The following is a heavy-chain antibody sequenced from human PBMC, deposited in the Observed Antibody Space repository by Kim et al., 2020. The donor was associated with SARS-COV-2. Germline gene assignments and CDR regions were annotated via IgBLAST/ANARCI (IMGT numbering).Heavy chain of an antibody. CDR3: ARDYYYDSSGYYYGDAFDI. J-gene: IGHJ3*02. D-gene: IGHD3-22*01. V-gene: IGHV1-69*13. CDR1: GGTFSSYA. CDR2: IIPIFGTA. Sequence: SAKVSCKASGGTFSSYAISWVRQAPGQGLEWMGGIIPIFGTANYAQKFQGRVTITADESTSTAYMELSSLRSEDTAVYYCARDYYYDSSGYYYGDAFDIWGQGTMVTVSS.